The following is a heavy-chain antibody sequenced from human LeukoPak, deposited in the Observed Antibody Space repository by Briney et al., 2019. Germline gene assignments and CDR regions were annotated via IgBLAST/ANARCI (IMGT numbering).Heavy chain of an antibody. J-gene: IGHJ4*02. CDR3: AGWVAAGNSDY. V-gene: IGHV3-74*01. D-gene: IGHD6-13*01. CDR2: INNDGSST. CDR1: GFTFSSYW. Sequence: GGSLRLSCAASGFTFSSYWMHWVRQAPGKGLVWVSRINNDGSSTSYADSVKGRFTISRANAKNTLYLQMNSLRAEDTAVYYCAGWVAAGNSDYWGQGTLVTVSS.